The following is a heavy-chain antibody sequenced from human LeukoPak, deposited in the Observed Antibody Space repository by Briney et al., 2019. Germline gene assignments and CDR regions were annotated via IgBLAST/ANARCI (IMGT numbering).Heavy chain of an antibody. V-gene: IGHV4-4*02. Sequence: NASETLSLTCAVSGGSISSRNWWSWVRQPPGKGLEWIGTMYHSGSTNYNPSLKSRVTISVDTSKNQFSLKLSSVTAADTAVYFCARGFRGDNFDYWGQGTLVTVSS. D-gene: IGHD7-27*01. CDR3: ARGFRGDNFDY. CDR2: MYHSGST. J-gene: IGHJ4*02. CDR1: GGSISSRNW.